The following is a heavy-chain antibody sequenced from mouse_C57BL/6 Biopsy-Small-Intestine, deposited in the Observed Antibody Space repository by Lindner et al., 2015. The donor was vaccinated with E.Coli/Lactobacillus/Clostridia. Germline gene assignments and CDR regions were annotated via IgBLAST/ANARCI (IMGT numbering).Heavy chain of an antibody. Sequence: VQLQESGPELVKPGDTVKMSCKASGYIFSDYYMDWVKMSHGKSLEWIGYIYPHNGGTSYNQKFKDKASLTVDKSSSTAYMELHSLTSEDSAVYYCARHNYFAMDFWGQGTSVTVSS. CDR1: GYIFSDYY. CDR2: IYPHNGGT. V-gene: IGHV1-34*02. J-gene: IGHJ4*01. CDR3: ARHNYFAMDF.